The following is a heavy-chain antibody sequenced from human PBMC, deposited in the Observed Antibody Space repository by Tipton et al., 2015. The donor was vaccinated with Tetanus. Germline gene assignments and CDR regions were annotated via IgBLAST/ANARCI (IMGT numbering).Heavy chain of an antibody. J-gene: IGHJ4*02. CDR1: GGSISDKKYY. Sequence: TLSLTCTVSGGSISDKKYYWGWIRQPPGQGLEWLGYIYQTDSTYYNPSVRSRLTLSLRRSKNQVSLKLSSVAAADTAVYYCVRGRGLGAYSFGFEYWGQGALVTVSS. CDR2: IYQTDST. D-gene: IGHD5-12*01. CDR3: VRGRGLGAYSFGFEY. V-gene: IGHV4-30-2*01.